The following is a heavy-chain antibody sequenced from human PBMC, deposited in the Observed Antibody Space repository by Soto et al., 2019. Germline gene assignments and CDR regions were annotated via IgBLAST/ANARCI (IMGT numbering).Heavy chain of an antibody. CDR2: ISYDGSNK. J-gene: IGHJ5*02. D-gene: IGHD3-3*01. CDR1: GFTFSSYA. V-gene: IGHV3-30-3*01. CDR3: ARGVHSRACTKDNWFDP. Sequence: QVQLVESGGGVVQPGRSLRLSCAASGFTFSSYAMHWVRQAPGKGLEWVAVISYDGSNKYYADSVKGRFTISRDNSKNTLYLQMNSLRAEDTAVYYCARGVHSRACTKDNWFDPWGQGTLVTVSS.